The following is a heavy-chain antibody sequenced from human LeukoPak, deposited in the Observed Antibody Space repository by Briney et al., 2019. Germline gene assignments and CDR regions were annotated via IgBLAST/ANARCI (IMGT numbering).Heavy chain of an antibody. Sequence: PGESLRISGASFRYSINSYWIRWRRQMPGKGLEWMGRIDPTDSETNYSPSFQGHVTISADTSIGTVYLQWSSLKAAETAMYFFSLPGDGVYVYCDFWGQGTLVTVSS. V-gene: IGHV5-10-1*01. CDR2: IDPTDSET. CDR1: RYSINSYW. D-gene: IGHD2-8*01. CDR3: SLPGDGVYVYCDF. J-gene: IGHJ4*02.